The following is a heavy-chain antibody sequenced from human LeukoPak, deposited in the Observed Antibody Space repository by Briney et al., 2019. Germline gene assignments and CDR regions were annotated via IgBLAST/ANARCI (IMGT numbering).Heavy chain of an antibody. J-gene: IGHJ6*03. CDR3: AREIGGGDYYYYYYMDV. V-gene: IGHV3-21*06. CDR1: GFSFNTYN. Sequence: GGSLRLSCAASGFSFNTYNMNWVRQAPGKGLEWVSSISTASIYIYYADSVKGRFTISKDNAKNSLYLQMNSLRAEDTAVYYCAREIGGGDYYYYYYMDVWGKGTTVSVSS. D-gene: IGHD2-21*02. CDR2: ISTASIYI.